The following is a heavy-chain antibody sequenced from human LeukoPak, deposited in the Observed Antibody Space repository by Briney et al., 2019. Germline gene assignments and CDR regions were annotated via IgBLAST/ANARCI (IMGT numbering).Heavy chain of an antibody. CDR1: GFNFRNYV. D-gene: IGHD3-3*01. CDR3: AKDRDFWSGYYDFDH. J-gene: IGHJ4*02. CDR2: ISNSADST. Sequence: GGSLRLSCAASGFNFRNYVMSWVRQTPGQGLEWFSGISNSADSTYYAVSVKGRFTISRDNSKNTLYLQMNSLRAEDTAVYYCAKDRDFWSGYYDFDHWGQGTLVTVSS. V-gene: IGHV3-23*01.